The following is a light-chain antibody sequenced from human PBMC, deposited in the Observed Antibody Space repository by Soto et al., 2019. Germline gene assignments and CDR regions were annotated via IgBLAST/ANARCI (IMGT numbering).Light chain of an antibody. CDR3: SSYAGSNNYV. V-gene: IGLV2-8*01. CDR1: SSDVGGYNY. J-gene: IGLJ1*01. CDR2: EVS. Sequence: TPPPSASGSPGQSVTSSCTGTSSDVGGYNYVSWYQQHPGKAPKLMIYEVSKRPSGVPDRFSGSKSGNTASLTVSGLQAEDEADYYCSSYAGSNNYVFGTGTKVTVL.